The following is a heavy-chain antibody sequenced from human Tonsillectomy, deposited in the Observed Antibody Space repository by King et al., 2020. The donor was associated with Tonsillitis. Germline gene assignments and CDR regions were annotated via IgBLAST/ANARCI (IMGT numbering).Heavy chain of an antibody. J-gene: IGHJ2*01. CDR1: GGPISSSSYY. CDR3: ARQWEYYYDRSGYPLYWYFDL. V-gene: IGHV4-39*01. D-gene: IGHD3-22*01. CDR2: IYYSGST. Sequence: QLQESGPGLVKPSETLSLTCTVSGGPISSSSYYWGWIRQPPGKGLEWIGSIYYSGSTYYNPSLKSRVTISVDTSKNPFSLKLSSVTAADTAVYYCARQWEYYYDRSGYPLYWYFDLWGRGTLVTVSS.